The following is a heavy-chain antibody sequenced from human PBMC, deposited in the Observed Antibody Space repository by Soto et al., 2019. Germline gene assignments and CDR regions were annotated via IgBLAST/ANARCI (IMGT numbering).Heavy chain of an antibody. V-gene: IGHV6-1*01. D-gene: IGHD3-16*01. CDR3: AGGPRHLDDTGSAP. CDR2: TYYRSKWYN. Sequence: SQTLSLTCAISGDSVSSNSAAWNWIRQSPSRGLEWLGRTYYRSKWYNDYAVSVKSRITINPDTSKNQFSLQLNSVTPEDRVFFSCAGGPRHLDDTGSAPGGQGTLVPVS. J-gene: IGHJ5*02. CDR1: GDSVSSNSAA.